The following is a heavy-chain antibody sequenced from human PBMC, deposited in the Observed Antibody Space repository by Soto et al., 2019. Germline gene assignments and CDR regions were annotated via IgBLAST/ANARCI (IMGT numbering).Heavy chain of an antibody. D-gene: IGHD2-15*01. CDR1: GYTFTRSG. CDR2: INPDNGNT. CDR3: ARDLGGWPDY. V-gene: IGHV1-18*01. Sequence: ASVKVSCKASGYTFTRSGISWVRQAPGQGLEWLGWINPDNGNTNYAQHLQGRVSLTTDTSTSTAYMDLRSLRSEDTAVYYCARDLGGWPDYWGQGTLVTVS. J-gene: IGHJ4*02.